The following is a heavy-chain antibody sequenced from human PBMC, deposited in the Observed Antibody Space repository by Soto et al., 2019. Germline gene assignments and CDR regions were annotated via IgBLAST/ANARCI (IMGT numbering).Heavy chain of an antibody. D-gene: IGHD6-13*01. CDR1: GFTFSSYA. V-gene: IGHV3-23*04. J-gene: IGHJ6*02. CDR2: ISGSGGST. CDR3: AKGGSWYRGDYYYGMDV. Sequence: EVQLVESGGGLVKPGGSLRLSCAASGFTFSSYAMSWVRQAPGKGLEWVSAISGSGGSTYYADSVKGRFTISRDNSKNTLYLPMNSLRAEDTAVYYCAKGGSWYRGDYYYGMDVWGQGTTVTVSS.